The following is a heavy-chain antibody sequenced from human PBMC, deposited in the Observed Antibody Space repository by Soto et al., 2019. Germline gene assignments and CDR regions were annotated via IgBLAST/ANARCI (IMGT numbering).Heavy chain of an antibody. CDR1: GYTFTSYG. Sequence: GASVKVSCKASGYTFTSYGIRWVRQAPGQGLEWMGWISAYNGNTNYAQKLQGRVTMTTDTSTSTAYMELRSLRSDDTAVYYCARYIVVVPAAFTYYYYGMGVWGQGTTVTAP. CDR2: ISAYNGNT. J-gene: IGHJ6*02. D-gene: IGHD2-2*01. V-gene: IGHV1-18*04. CDR3: ARYIVVVPAAFTYYYYGMGV.